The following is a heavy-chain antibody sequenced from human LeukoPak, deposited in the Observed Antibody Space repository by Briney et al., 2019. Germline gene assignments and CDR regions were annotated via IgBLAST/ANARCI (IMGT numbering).Heavy chain of an antibody. V-gene: IGHV3-30*02. J-gene: IGHJ4*02. CDR2: IWYDGSKK. D-gene: IGHD2-2*01. CDR3: ARDSLGQLLKGGFDY. CDR1: GFTFTNYG. Sequence: GGSLRLSCAASGFTFTNYGMHWVRQAPGKGLEWLALIWYDGSKKYYADSVKGRFTISRDNSKNTLYLQMNSLRAEDTAVYYCARDSLGQLLKGGFDYWGQGTLVTVSS.